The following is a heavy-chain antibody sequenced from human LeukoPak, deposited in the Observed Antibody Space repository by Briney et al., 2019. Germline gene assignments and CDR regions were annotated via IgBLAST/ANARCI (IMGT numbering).Heavy chain of an antibody. CDR1: GFTFSRYA. D-gene: IGHD4-23*01. Sequence: PGGSLRLSCAASGFTFSRYAMTWVRQAPGKGLEWVSTISGCGGSKYYAPSVKGRFTISRDNSKNTVYLQKDSLRAEDTALYYWAKGGRREYGGNEFDYWGQGSLVTVSS. CDR2: ISGCGGSK. J-gene: IGHJ4*02. V-gene: IGHV3-23*01. CDR3: AKGGRREYGGNEFDY.